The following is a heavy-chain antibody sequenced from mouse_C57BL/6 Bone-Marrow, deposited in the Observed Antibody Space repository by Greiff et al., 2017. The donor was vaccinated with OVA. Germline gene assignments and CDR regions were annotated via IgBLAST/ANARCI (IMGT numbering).Heavy chain of an antibody. CDR1: GYSFTGYY. CDR2: INPSTGGT. Sequence: EVKLQESGPELVKPGASVKISCKASGYSFTGYYMNWVKQSPEKSLEWIGEINPSTGGTTYNQKFKAKATLTVDKSSSTAYMQLKSLTSEDSAVYYCARSGVYYGNLYAMDYWGQGTSVTVSS. CDR3: ARSGVYYGNLYAMDY. D-gene: IGHD2-1*01. V-gene: IGHV1-42*01. J-gene: IGHJ4*01.